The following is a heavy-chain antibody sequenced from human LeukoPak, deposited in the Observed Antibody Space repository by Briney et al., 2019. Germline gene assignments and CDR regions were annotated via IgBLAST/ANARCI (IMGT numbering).Heavy chain of an antibody. D-gene: IGHD5-24*01. CDR1: GFAFSSYE. CDR3: AKLISPYDY. CDR2: IISSGSTI. V-gene: IGHV3-48*03. J-gene: IGHJ4*02. Sequence: GSLRLSCAASGFAFSSYEMNWVRQAPGKGLEWVSYIISSGSTIYYADSVKGRFTISRDNAKNSLYLQMNSLRAEDTAVYYCAKLISPYDYWGQGTLVLVSS.